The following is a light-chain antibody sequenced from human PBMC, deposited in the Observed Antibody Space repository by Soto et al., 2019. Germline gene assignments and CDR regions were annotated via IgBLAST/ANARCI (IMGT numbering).Light chain of an antibody. Sequence: DIQRTRSPRTLCPSVKDRVTTTHRASESISSWLAWYQQKPGKAPKLLIYAESTLESGVPSRFSGSGSGTRGTLTISSLQPEDFATYYCQQFESYPRTFGGGTKVDIK. CDR2: AES. CDR3: QQFESYPRT. V-gene: IGKV1-5*01. CDR1: ESISSW. J-gene: IGKJ4*01.